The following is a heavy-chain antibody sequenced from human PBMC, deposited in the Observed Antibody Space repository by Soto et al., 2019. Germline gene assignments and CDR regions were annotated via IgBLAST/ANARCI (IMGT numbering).Heavy chain of an antibody. CDR2: ISYDGSNK. Sequence: QVQLVESGGGVVQPGRSLRLSCAASGFTFSSYAMHWVRQAPGKGLEWVAVISYDGSNKHYADSVKGRFTISRDNSKHTLYLQMNSLRAEDTAVYYCARGVWGCYRYSPYYFDYWGQGTLVTVSS. CDR3: ARGVWGCYRYSPYYFDY. J-gene: IGHJ4*02. V-gene: IGHV3-30-3*01. D-gene: IGHD3-16*02. CDR1: GFTFSSYA.